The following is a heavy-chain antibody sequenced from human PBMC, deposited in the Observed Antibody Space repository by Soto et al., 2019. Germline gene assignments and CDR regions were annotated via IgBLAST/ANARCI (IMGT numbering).Heavy chain of an antibody. CDR3: ATSSSGYYRLDY. J-gene: IGHJ4*02. CDR2: IIPIFGTA. D-gene: IGHD3-22*01. Sequence: SVKVSCKASGGTFSSYAISWVRQAPGQGLEWMGGIIPIFGTANYAQKFQGRVTITADESTSTAYMELSSLGSEDTAVYYCATSSSGYYRLDYWGQGTLVTVSS. CDR1: GGTFSSYA. V-gene: IGHV1-69*13.